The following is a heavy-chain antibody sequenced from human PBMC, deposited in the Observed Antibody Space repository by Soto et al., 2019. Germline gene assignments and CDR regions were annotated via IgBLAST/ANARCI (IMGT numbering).Heavy chain of an antibody. CDR3: ARGPPSPRILGPTRGPWFDP. CDR2: VYYSGRA. Sequence: PSETLSLTCSVSGGSLSSYYWTWIRQPPGKGLECIGHVYYSGRANYNPSLKSRVTMSLDTSESQVSLKLRSVTAADAAVYYCARGPPSPRILGPTRGPWFDPWGQGILVTVSS. V-gene: IGHV4-59*01. CDR1: GGSLSSYY. D-gene: IGHD1-26*01. J-gene: IGHJ5*02.